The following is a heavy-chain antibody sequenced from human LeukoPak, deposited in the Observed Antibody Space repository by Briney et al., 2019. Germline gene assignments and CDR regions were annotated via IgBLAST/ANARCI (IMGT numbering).Heavy chain of an antibody. CDR3: ARAPRADDNWFDP. V-gene: IGHV3-48*03. Sequence: EGSLRLSCAASGFTFSSYEMNWVRQAPGKGLEWVSYISYRSSPIHYADSVKGRFTISRDNAKNSLYLQMNSLRAEDTAVYYCARAPRADDNWFDPWGQGTLVTVSS. J-gene: IGHJ5*02. D-gene: IGHD5-24*01. CDR1: GFTFSSYE. CDR2: ISYRSSPI.